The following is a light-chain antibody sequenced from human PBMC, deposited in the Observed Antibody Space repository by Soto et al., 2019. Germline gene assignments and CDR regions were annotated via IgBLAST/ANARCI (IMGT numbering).Light chain of an antibody. J-gene: IGLJ1*01. V-gene: IGLV2-14*01. CDR3: SSYTSSSPVV. Sequence: QSALTQPASVSGSPGQWITISCTGTSSDVGGYNYVSWYQQHPGKAPKLMIYDVSNRPSGVSNRFSGSKSGNTASLTISGLQAEDEADYYCSSYTSSSPVVFGRGTKVTVL. CDR2: DVS. CDR1: SSDVGGYNY.